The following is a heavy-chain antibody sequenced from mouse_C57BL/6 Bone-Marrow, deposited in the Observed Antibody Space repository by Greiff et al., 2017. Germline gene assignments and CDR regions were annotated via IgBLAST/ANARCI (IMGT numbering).Heavy chain of an antibody. CDR3: ARETLRRGGYFDD. CDR2: INPYNGGT. V-gene: IGHV1-19*01. D-gene: IGHD1-2*01. CDR1: GYTFTDYY. Sequence: EVQLQQSGPVLVKPGASVKMSCKASGYTFTDYYMNWVKQSHGKSLEWIGVINPYNGGTSYNQKFKGKATLNVDKSSSTAYMELNSLTSEDSAVYYCARETLRRGGYFDDWGQGTTLTVSS. J-gene: IGHJ2*01.